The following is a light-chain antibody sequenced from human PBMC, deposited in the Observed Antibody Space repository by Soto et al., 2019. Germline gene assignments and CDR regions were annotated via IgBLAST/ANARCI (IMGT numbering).Light chain of an antibody. V-gene: IGKV1-39*01. CDR2: GAS. CDR3: QQRYSFPLP. Sequence: DIQMTQSPSSLSASVGDRVAITCRSSQSISDYLNWYQQKPGKALKLVIYGASNLQSGVPPRFSGSGSGSEFTLTVSALQPDYFAIYFWQQRYSFPLPFGPGSKVDV. CDR1: QSISDY. J-gene: IGKJ3*01.